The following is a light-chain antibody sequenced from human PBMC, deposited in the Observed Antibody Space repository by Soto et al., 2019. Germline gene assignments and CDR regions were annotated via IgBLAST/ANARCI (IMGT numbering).Light chain of an antibody. J-gene: IGKJ5*01. CDR2: DAS. CDR3: QQSYSTTIT. Sequence: DIQMTQSPSTLSASVGARVSITCRASQSISNWLAWYQQKPGKAPKLLIYDASSLESGVPSRFSGSGSGTDFTLTISSLQPEDFATYYCQQSYSTTITFGQGTRLEIK. V-gene: IGKV1-5*01. CDR1: QSISNW.